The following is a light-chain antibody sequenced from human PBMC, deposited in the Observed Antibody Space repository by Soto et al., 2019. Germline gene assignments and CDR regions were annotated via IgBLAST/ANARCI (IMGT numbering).Light chain of an antibody. CDR3: QQYDNVPLT. J-gene: IGKJ4*01. Sequence: DVQMTQSPSSLSASVGDRVTITCQASHDISDYLNWYQHKSGEAPKLLIYDASKLEAGVPSRFSGRRSGSDFTLTITSLQPEDSAPYYCQQYDNVPLTFGGGPKVEIK. V-gene: IGKV1-33*01. CDR2: DAS. CDR1: HDISDY.